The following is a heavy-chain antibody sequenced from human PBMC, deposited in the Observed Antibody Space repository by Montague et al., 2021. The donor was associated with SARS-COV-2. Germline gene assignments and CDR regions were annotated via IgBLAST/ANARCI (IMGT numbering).Heavy chain of an antibody. V-gene: IGHV3-48*03. CDR1: GFTFSNYD. CDR2: ISTSAYTT. J-gene: IGHJ3*02. D-gene: IGHD3-16*02. CDR3: TRDYRSIVGDGLDI. Sequence: SLRLSCAASGFTFSNYDMNWVRQAPGKGPEWISYISTSAYTTSYAGSVKGRFTISRDNGKNSLYLQMNSLRVEDTAVYYCTRDYRSIVGDGLDIWCQGTKVTVSS.